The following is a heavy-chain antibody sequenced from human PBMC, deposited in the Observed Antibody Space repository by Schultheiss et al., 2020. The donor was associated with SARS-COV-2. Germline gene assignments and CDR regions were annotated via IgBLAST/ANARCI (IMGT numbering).Heavy chain of an antibody. CDR2: ISSSGSTI. Sequence: GESLKISCAASGFTFSSYSMNWVRQAPGKGLEWVSSISSSGSTIYYADSVKGRFTISRDNAKNSLYLQMNSLRAEDTAVYYCARDTDRVDVWGQGTTVTVSS. J-gene: IGHJ6*02. CDR1: GFTFSSYS. D-gene: IGHD3-10*01. CDR3: ARDTDRVDV. V-gene: IGHV3-21*01.